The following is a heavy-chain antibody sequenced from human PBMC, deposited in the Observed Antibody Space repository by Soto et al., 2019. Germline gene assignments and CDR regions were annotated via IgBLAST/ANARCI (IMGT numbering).Heavy chain of an antibody. CDR2: INPSTGGT. CDR3: ARDLGGLGDPFDN. D-gene: IGHD3-16*01. V-gene: IGHV1-2*02. J-gene: IGHJ4*02. CDR1: GYTFTGYY. Sequence: QVHLVQSGAEVKKAGASVKVSCKASGYTFTGYYIHWVRQAPGQGFEWVGWINPSTGGTSYAQKFQGRVTVTRDTSISTAYMELTRLRSNDTGVYYCARDLGGLGDPFDNWGQGTRVTVFS.